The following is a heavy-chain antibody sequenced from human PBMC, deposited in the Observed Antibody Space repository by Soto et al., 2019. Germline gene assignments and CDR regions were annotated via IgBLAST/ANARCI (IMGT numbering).Heavy chain of an antibody. CDR3: ARGDGVGAARPGWFDP. Sequence: PSETLSLTCAVYGGSFSGYYWSWIRQPPGKGLEWIGEINHSGSTNYNPSLKSRVTISVDTSKNQFSLKLSSVTDADTAVYYCARGDGVGAARPGWFDPWGQGTLVTVS. V-gene: IGHV4-34*01. CDR2: INHSGST. D-gene: IGHD6-6*01. CDR1: GGSFSGYY. J-gene: IGHJ5*02.